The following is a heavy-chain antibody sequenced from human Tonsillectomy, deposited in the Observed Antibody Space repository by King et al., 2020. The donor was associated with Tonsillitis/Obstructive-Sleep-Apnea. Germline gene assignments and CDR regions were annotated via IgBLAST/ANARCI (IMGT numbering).Heavy chain of an antibody. CDR1: GFTFSSYA. CDR2: ISYDGSNK. Sequence: VQLVESGGGVVQPGRSLRLSCAASGFTFSSYAMHWVRQAPGKGLEWVAVISYDGSNKYYADSVKGRFTISRDNSKNTLYLQMNSLRAEDTAVYYCARDGEDYDLHYYMDVWGKGTTVTVSS. J-gene: IGHJ6*03. V-gene: IGHV3-30*01. CDR3: ARDGEDYDLHYYMDV. D-gene: IGHD3-3*01.